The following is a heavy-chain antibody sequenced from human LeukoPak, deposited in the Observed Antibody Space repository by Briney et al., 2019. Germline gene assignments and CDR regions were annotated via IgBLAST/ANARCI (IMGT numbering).Heavy chain of an antibody. J-gene: IGHJ4*02. D-gene: IGHD3-22*01. CDR2: ISAYNGNT. V-gene: IGHV1-18*01. CDR3: ARDPIGVYYDSSGRYFDY. Sequence: ASVKVSCKASCYTFTSYGISWVRQAPGQGLEWMGWISAYNGNTNYAQKLQGRVTMTTDTSTSTAYMELRSLRSDDTAVYYCARDPIGVYYDSSGRYFDYWGQGTLVTVSS. CDR1: CYTFTSYG.